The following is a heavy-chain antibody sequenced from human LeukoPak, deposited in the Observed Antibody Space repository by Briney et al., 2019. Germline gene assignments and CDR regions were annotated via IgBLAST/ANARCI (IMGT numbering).Heavy chain of an antibody. CDR1: GGSFSRYY. CDR2: INHRGSI. V-gene: IGHV4-34*01. D-gene: IGHD4-11*01. Sequence: SDTLSLTCAVNGGSFSRYYWSWIRQPPGKGLEWIGEINHRGSINYNPSLKSRVTISVDTSKNQFSLKLNSVTAADTAIYYCARGNMWDYRRYYYYMDVWGKGTTVTVSS. CDR3: ARGNMWDYRRYYYYMDV. J-gene: IGHJ6*03.